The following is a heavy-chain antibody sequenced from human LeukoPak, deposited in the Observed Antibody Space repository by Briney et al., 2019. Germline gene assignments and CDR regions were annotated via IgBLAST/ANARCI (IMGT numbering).Heavy chain of an antibody. D-gene: IGHD3-22*01. V-gene: IGHV1-18*01. CDR3: ARAYYYDSSGYLRGAFDI. J-gene: IGHJ3*02. CDR2: ISAYNGNT. Sequence: ASVKVSCKASGGTFSSYAISWVRQAPGQGLEWMGWISAYNGNTNYAQKLQGRVTMTTDTSTSTAYMELRSLRSDDTAVYYCARAYYYDSSGYLRGAFDIWGQGTMVTVSS. CDR1: GGTFSSYA.